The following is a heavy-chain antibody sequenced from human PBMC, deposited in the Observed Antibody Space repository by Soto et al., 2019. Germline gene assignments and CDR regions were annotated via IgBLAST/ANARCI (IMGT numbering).Heavy chain of an antibody. D-gene: IGHD2-21*02. CDR2: ISTNGRTS. Sequence: LRLTCAVSGFTFINYNMNWVRQAPAKGLEWASFISTNGRTSNYADPVKGRITISRDSTKNSLDLQMNSLRDDDAAVYYCARGTLESPDCSWGQGTLVTVSS. V-gene: IGHV3-48*02. J-gene: IGHJ5*02. CDR3: ARGTLESPDCS. CDR1: GFTFINYN.